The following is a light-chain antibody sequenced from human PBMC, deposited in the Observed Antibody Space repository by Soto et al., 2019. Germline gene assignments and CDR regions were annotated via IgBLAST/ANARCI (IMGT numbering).Light chain of an antibody. V-gene: IGKV3-20*01. J-gene: IGKJ1*01. Sequence: EIVLTQSPGTLSLSPGERATLSCRASQSVSSSYLAWYQQKPGQAPRLLIYGASSRATGIPDRFSGSGSGTDFTLTISRLEPDDFATYYCQQYNSYPTFGQGTKVEIK. CDR1: QSVSSSY. CDR2: GAS. CDR3: QQYNSYPT.